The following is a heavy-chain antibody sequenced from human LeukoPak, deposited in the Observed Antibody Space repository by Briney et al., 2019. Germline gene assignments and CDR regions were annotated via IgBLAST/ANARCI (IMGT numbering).Heavy chain of an antibody. CDR2: IIPILGIA. J-gene: IGHJ4*02. CDR1: GGTFSSYA. CDR3: AVNHYYDSSGSFFPFDY. Sequence: ASVKVSCKASGGTFSSYAISWVRQAPGQGLEWMGGIIPILGIANYAQKFQGRVTITADKSTSTAYMELSSLRSEDTAVYYCAVNHYYDSSGSFFPFDYWGQGTLVTVSS. D-gene: IGHD3-22*01. V-gene: IGHV1-69*10.